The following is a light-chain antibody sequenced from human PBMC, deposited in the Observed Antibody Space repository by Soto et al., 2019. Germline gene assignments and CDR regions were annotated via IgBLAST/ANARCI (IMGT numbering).Light chain of an antibody. J-gene: IGLJ3*02. CDR1: SSDVGSYDH. CDR2: EVS. CDR3: SAYTTSSTPV. V-gene: IGLV2-18*02. Sequence: QSALTQPPSVSGSPGQSVTISCTGTSSDVGSYDHVSWYQQSPGTAPKLIIYEVSTRPSGVPDRFSGSKSGNTASLTISGLQSEDEADYYCSAYTTSSTPVFGGGTKVTVL.